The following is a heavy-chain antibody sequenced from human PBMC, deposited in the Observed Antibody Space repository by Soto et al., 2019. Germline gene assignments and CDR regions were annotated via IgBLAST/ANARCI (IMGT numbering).Heavy chain of an antibody. CDR2: IYYSGST. Sequence: SETLSLTCTVTGGSISSGDYYWSWIRQPPGKGLEWIGYIYYSGSTYYNPSLKSRVTISVDTSKNQFSLKLTSVSAADTAVYFCAREERKGIISWFDPWGQGTPVTVSS. CDR1: GGSISSGDYY. V-gene: IGHV4-30-4*01. J-gene: IGHJ5*02. D-gene: IGHD2-21*01. CDR3: AREERKGIISWFDP.